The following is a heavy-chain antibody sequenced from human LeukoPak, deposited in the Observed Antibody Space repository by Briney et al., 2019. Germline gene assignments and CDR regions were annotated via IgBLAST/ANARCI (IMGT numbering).Heavy chain of an antibody. CDR3: ARDSTAYCTNANCYNWYFDL. CDR2: IHHSAKS. V-gene: IGHV4/OR15-8*02. CDR1: GGSISDNNW. J-gene: IGHJ2*01. Sequence: SETLSLTCAVSGGSISDNNWWNWVRPPPGKGLEWVGEIHHSAKSNYNPSIKSRITLLIDKSTNQCSLKLRSVTAADAAMYYGARDSTAYCTNANCYNWYFDLWGRGTPVTVSS. D-gene: IGHD2-8*01.